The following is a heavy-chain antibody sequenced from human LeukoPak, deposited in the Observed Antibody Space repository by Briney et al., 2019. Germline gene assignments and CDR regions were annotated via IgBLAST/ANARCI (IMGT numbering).Heavy chain of an antibody. J-gene: IGHJ4*02. CDR1: GFTFSIYG. Sequence: GGSLRLSCAASGFTFSIYGMHWVRQAPGKGLEWVAAISSDGNGIFYADSIRGRFTISGDNSRNTVSLQMNSLRAEDTAIYYCAKRGHFSSSWYHYFDYWGQGTLVTVS. CDR3: AKRGHFSSSWYHYFDY. D-gene: IGHD6-13*01. V-gene: IGHV3-30*18. CDR2: ISSDGNGI.